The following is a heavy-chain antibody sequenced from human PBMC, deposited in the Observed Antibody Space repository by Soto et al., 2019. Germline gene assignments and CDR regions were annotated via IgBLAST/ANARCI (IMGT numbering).Heavy chain of an antibody. CDR3: ARVHVMVVAGSTFDY. D-gene: IGHD6-19*01. CDR1: GYSISSGSY. J-gene: IGHJ4*01. Sequence: SQTLSLTCTVSGYSISSGSYGAWIRQPPGKGPEWIASIYHGGTTFYAPSLKSRITISVDTSNNQFSLKLTSVTAADTAVYYCARVHVMVVAGSTFDYWGHGTLVTVSS. CDR2: IYHGGTT. V-gene: IGHV4-38-2*02.